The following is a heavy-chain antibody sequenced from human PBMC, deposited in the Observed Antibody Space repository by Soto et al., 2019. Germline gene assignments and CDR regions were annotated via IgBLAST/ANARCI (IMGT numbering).Heavy chain of an antibody. J-gene: IGHJ4*02. CDR3: ARDTSGDDYY. CDR2: ISSSRSYI. V-gene: IGHV3-21*01. D-gene: IGHD2-21*01. Sequence: GGSLRLSCAASGFTFSSYNMNWDRQAPGKALEWVSSISSSRSYIYYADSVKGRFTISRDNAKNSPYLQMNSLRAEDTAVYYGARDTSGDDYYCGLGTLVTVSS. CDR1: GFTFSSYN.